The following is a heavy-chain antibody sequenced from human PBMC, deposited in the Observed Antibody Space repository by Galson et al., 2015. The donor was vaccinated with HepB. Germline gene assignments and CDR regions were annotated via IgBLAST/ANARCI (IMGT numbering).Heavy chain of an antibody. CDR1: GFTFSSYS. J-gene: IGHJ3*02. V-gene: IGHV3-21*01. CDR2: ISSSSSYI. D-gene: IGHD2-2*01. Sequence: SLRLSCAASGFTFSSYSMNWVRQAPGKGLEWVSSISSSSSYIYYADSVKGRFTISRDNAKNSLYLQMNSLRAEDTAVYYCARDSSYQLLLNVGAFDIWGQGTMVNVSS. CDR3: ARDSSYQLLLNVGAFDI.